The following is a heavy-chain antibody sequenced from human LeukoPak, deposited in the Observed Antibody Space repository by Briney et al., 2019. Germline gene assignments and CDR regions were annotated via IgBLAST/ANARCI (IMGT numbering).Heavy chain of an antibody. J-gene: IGHJ3*02. CDR2: IRYDGSNK. D-gene: IGHD6-6*01. CDR1: GFTFSSYG. Sequence: GGSLRLSCAASGFTFSSYGMHWVRQAPGKGLEWVAFIRYDGSNKYYADSVKGRFTISRDNSKNTPYLQMNSLRAEDTAVYYCANLFSSSSAFDIWGQGTMVTVSS. CDR3: ANLFSSSSAFDI. V-gene: IGHV3-30*02.